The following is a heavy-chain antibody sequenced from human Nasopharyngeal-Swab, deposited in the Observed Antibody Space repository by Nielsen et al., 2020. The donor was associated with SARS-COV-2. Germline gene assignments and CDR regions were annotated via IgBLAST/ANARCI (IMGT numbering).Heavy chain of an antibody. J-gene: IGHJ4*02. CDR1: GLTSTSYS. Sequence: GRSLRLSCPASGLTSTSYSMNCVRRAPGNGLEWVATISRSSTYVYYGDSVKGRFTISRDNAQNSLYLQMNSLRAEDTAVYYCTRDNEGDKNYDYIWGSYRPYYWGQGTLVTVSS. V-gene: IGHV3-21*01. CDR3: TRDNEGDKNYDYIWGSYRPYY. D-gene: IGHD3-16*02. CDR2: ISRSSTYV.